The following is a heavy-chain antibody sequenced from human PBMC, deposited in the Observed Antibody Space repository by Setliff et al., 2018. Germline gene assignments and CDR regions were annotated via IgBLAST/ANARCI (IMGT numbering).Heavy chain of an antibody. CDR2: INQDGSEK. Sequence: PGGSLRLSCAASEFTLSNYWMSWVRQAPGKGLEWVANINQDGSEKYYVDSAKGRFTISRDNARNSLYLQMNSLRAEDTAVYYCARTCSGSGCYAGLESWGQGTPVTVSS. D-gene: IGHD2-15*01. CDR1: EFTLSNYW. V-gene: IGHV3-7*03. J-gene: IGHJ4*02. CDR3: ARTCSGSGCYAGLES.